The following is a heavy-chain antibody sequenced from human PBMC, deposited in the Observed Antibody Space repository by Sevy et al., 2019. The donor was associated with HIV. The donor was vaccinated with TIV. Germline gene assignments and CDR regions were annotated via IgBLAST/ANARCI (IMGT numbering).Heavy chain of an antibody. V-gene: IGHV4-59*11. CDR3: ARLKDYYDTSGSGS. J-gene: IGHJ4*02. CDR2: VYSSGTT. D-gene: IGHD3-22*01. CDR1: GGSISGHY. Sequence: QSQTLSLTCTVSGGSISGHYWSWIRQPPGKGLEWIGYVYSSGTTNYNPSLKSRVTMSVDTSKNQFSLKLSSVTAADTAVYFCARLKDYYDTSGSGSWGQGTLVTVSS.